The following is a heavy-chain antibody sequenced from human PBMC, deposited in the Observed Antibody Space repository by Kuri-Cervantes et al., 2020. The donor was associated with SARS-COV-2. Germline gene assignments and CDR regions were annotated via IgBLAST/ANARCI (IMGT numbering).Heavy chain of an antibody. V-gene: IGHV4-31*03. CDR3: ARADPSITIFGVVIIGAFDI. D-gene: IGHD3-3*01. CDR2: IYYSGST. CDR1: GGSISSGGYY. Sequence: SETLSLTCTVSGGSISSGGYYWSWIRQHPGKGLEWIGYIYYSGSTYYNPSLKSRVTISVDTSKNQFSLKLSSVTAADTAVYYCARADPSITIFGVVIIGAFDIWAQGTMVTVSS. J-gene: IGHJ3*02.